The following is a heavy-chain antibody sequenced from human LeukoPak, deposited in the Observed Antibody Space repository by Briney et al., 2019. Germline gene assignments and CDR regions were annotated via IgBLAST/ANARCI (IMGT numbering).Heavy chain of an antibody. V-gene: IGHV3-21*01. D-gene: IGHD4-17*01. CDR3: ATRPHGDYPYFDY. CDR1: GFTFSSYS. CDR2: ISSSSSYK. Sequence: GGSLRLSCAASGFTFSSYSMNWVRQAPGKGLEWVSSISSSSSYKYYADSVKGRFTISRDNSKNTLYLQMNSLRAEDTALYYCATRPHGDYPYFDYWGQGTLVAVSS. J-gene: IGHJ4*02.